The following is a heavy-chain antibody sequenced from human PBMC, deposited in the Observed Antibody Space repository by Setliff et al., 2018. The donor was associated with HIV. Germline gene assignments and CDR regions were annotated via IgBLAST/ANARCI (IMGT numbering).Heavy chain of an antibody. CDR3: ASLTTDRFLEWLFVY. CDR1: GGSISSQY. Sequence: PSETLSLTCTVSGGSISSQYWSWIRQTPGKGLESIGYVYNSGGTNYNPSLKSRVTMLVDTSENHFTLKLSSVTAADTAVYYCASLTTDRFLEWLFVYWGQGTLVTVSS. V-gene: IGHV4-59*08. D-gene: IGHD3-3*01. CDR2: VYNSGGT. J-gene: IGHJ4*02.